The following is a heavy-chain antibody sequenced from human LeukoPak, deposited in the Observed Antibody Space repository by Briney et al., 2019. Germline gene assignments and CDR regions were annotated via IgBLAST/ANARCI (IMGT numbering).Heavy chain of an antibody. CDR2: INWNGGST. CDR3: ARLKSTRQWFGGAFDY. V-gene: IGHV3-20*04. J-gene: IGHJ4*02. Sequence: RTGGSLRLSCAASGFTFSSHGMNWVRQAPGKGLEWVSGINWNGGSTGYADSVKGRFTISRDNAKNSLYLQMNSLRAEDTALYYCARLKSTRQWFGGAFDYWGQGTLVTVSS. D-gene: IGHD3-10*01. CDR1: GFTFSSHG.